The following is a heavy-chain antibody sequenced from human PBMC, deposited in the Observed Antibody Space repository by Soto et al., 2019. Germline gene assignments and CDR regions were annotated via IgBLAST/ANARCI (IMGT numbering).Heavy chain of an antibody. CDR1: GGSISSYY. Sequence: SETLSLTCTVSGGSISSYYWSWIRQPPGKGLEWIGYIYYSGSTNYNPSLKSRVTISVDTSKNQFSLKLSSVTAADTAVYYCARVATRMRGVGYFDYWGQGTLVTFSS. V-gene: IGHV4-59*01. D-gene: IGHD3-10*01. CDR2: IYYSGST. J-gene: IGHJ4*02. CDR3: ARVATRMRGVGYFDY.